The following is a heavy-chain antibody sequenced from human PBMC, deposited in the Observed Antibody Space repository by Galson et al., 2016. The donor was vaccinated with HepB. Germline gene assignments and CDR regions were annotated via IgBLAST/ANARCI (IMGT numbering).Heavy chain of an antibody. CDR1: GFTFSTYW. V-gene: IGHV3-7*01. Sequence: SLRLSCAASGFTFSTYWMSWVRQAPGKGLEWLANIKKDGSEQFYIDSVKGRFTISRDNAKNSLYLQMNSLRADDTGIYYCARDFDAVVNPNYYYYGMDVWGRGTAVTVSS. CDR3: ARDFDAVVNPNYYYYGMDV. CDR2: IKKDGSEQ. D-gene: IGHD4-23*01. J-gene: IGHJ6*02.